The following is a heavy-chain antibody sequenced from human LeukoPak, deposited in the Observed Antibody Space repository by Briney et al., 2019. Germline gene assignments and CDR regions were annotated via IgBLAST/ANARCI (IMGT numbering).Heavy chain of an antibody. V-gene: IGHV3-30*02. CDR1: GFTFSRYG. D-gene: IGHD3-9*01. CDR3: AIEISRLVIHAFDL. Sequence: PEGSLRLSCVSSGFTFSRYGIHWVRQDPGKGLEWVSFIQTDGSTKYYSDSVKGRFTISRDNPKNTVYLQMNSLSTEDTAVYYCAIEISRLVIHAFDLWGQGTMVTVSS. J-gene: IGHJ3*01. CDR2: IQTDGSTK.